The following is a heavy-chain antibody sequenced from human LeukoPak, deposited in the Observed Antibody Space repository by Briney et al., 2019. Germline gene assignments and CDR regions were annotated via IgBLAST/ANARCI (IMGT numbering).Heavy chain of an antibody. CDR3: AKDSYGEVQYFQH. CDR2: IKSKTDGGTT. J-gene: IGHJ1*01. CDR1: GFTFSNAW. V-gene: IGHV3-15*01. Sequence: PGGSLRLSCAASGFTFSNAWMSWVRQAPGKGLEWVGRIKSKTDGGTTDYAAPVKGRFTISRDDSKNTLYLQMNSLKTEDTAVYYCAKDSYGEVQYFQHWGQGTLVTVSS. D-gene: IGHD4-17*01.